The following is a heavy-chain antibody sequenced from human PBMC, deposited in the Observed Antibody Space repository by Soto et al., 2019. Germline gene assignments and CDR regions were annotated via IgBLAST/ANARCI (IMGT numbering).Heavy chain of an antibody. V-gene: IGHV3-21*01. CDR2: ISSSSSYV. CDR3: ARDILSGGAYPDS. Sequence: PGGSLRLSCAASGFTFSSYSMNWVRQAPGKGLEWVSSISSSSSYVYYAGSVKGRFTISRDNAKNSLFLQMNSLRADDTAVYYCARDILSGGAYPDSWGQGTKVTVSS. J-gene: IGHJ5*01. CDR1: GFTFSSYS. D-gene: IGHD3-10*01.